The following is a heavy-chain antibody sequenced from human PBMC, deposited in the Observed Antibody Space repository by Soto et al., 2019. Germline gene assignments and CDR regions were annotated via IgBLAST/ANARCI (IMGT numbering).Heavy chain of an antibody. CDR1: GFTFSSYD. J-gene: IGHJ5*02. D-gene: IGHD3-22*01. V-gene: IGHV3-13*01. Sequence: EVQLVESGGGLVQPGGSLRLSCAASGFTFSSYDIHWVRQATGKGLEWVSAIGTAGDTYYPGSVKGRFTISRENAKNSLYLQMNSLRAEDTAVYYCARGTHYYDSSGYYPWGQGTLVTVSS. CDR2: IGTAGDT. CDR3: ARGTHYYDSSGYYP.